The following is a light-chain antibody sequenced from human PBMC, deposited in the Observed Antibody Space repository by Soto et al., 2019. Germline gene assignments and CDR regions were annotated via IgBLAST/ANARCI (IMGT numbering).Light chain of an antibody. Sequence: DIXMTQSPSSLSASVGDRVTITCRASQSISTYLNWYQQKPGKAPKVLIYAASSLQSGVPSRFSGTGSGTNFILTISSLQPEDFATYYCQKSYSTPLTFGQGTRLEI. J-gene: IGKJ5*01. V-gene: IGKV1-39*01. CDR3: QKSYSTPLT. CDR2: AAS. CDR1: QSISTY.